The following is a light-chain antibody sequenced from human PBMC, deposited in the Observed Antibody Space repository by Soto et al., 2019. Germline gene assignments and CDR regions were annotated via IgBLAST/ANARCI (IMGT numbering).Light chain of an antibody. J-gene: IGKJ2*01. Sequence: EIVLTQSPGTLSLSPGERAIVSCRASQNVASSYLGWYQQKPGQAPRLLIYSASTRATGIPDRFSGSGSGTDFTLTISRLEPEDFAVYYCQQYGSSLPYTFGQGTKLEIK. CDR1: QNVASSY. V-gene: IGKV3-20*01. CDR2: SAS. CDR3: QQYGSSLPYT.